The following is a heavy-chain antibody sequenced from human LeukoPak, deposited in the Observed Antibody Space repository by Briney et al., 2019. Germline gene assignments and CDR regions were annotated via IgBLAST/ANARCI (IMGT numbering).Heavy chain of an antibody. D-gene: IGHD2-2*01. J-gene: IGHJ5*02. CDR3: ARPNTGSRYCSSTSCYAGWFDP. CDR1: GGSISSYY. CDR2: IYYSGST. Sequence: SETLSLTCTVSGGSISSYYWGWIRQPPGKGLEWIGSIYYSGSTYYNPSLKSRVTISVDTSKNQFSLKLSSVTAADTAVYYCARPNTGSRYCSSTSCYAGWFDPWGQGTLVTVSS. V-gene: IGHV4-39*01.